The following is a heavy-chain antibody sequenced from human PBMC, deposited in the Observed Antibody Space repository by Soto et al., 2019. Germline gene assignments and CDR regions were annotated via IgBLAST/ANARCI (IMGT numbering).Heavy chain of an antibody. CDR3: ASRTSKYCSGGSCYPRSYAFDI. V-gene: IGHV3-74*01. CDR1: GFTFSSYW. J-gene: IGHJ3*02. CDR2: INSDGSST. D-gene: IGHD2-15*01. Sequence: GGSLRLSCAASGFTFSSYWMHWVRQAPGKGLVWVSRINSDGSSTSYADSVKGRSTISRDNSKNTLYLQMNSLRAEDTAVYYCASRTSKYCSGGSCYPRSYAFDIWGQGTMVTVSS.